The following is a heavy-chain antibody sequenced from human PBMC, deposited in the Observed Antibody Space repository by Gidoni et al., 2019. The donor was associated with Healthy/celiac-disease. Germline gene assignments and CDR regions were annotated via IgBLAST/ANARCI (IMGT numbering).Heavy chain of an antibody. V-gene: IGHV3-13*05. CDR2: IGTAGAP. CDR3: ARGKRGLGATRPHYFDY. Sequence: EVQLVESGGGLVQPGGSLRLSCAASGFTFSSYDMPGVRQATGKGLEWVAAIGTAGAPYYPGSVKGRFTISRENAKNSLYLQMNSLRAGDTAVYYCARGKRGLGATRPHYFDYWGQGTLVTVSS. D-gene: IGHD1-26*01. J-gene: IGHJ4*02. CDR1: GFTFSSYD.